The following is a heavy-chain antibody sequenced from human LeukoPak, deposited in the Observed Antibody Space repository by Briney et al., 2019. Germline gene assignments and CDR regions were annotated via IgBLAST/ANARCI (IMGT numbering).Heavy chain of an antibody. CDR1: GFTFSSYA. CDR2: ISNSDGKT. V-gene: IGHV3-23*01. J-gene: IGHJ4*02. Sequence: PGGSLRLSCAASGFTFSSYAMSWVRQAPGKGLEWVSTISNSDGKTYYADSVKGRFTISRDNSKNTLYLQMNSLRAEDTAVYYCAKEGVGIAVAGDLDYWGQGTLVTVSS. D-gene: IGHD6-19*01. CDR3: AKEGVGIAVAGDLDY.